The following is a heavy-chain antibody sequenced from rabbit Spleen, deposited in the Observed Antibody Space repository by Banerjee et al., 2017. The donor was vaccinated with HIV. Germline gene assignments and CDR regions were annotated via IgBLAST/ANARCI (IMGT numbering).Heavy chain of an antibody. CDR3: ARDLVAVIGWNFNL. CDR2: IYAGSSGFVGAT. CDR1: GFDFSVYG. V-gene: IGHV1S45*01. Sequence: QEQLVESGGGLVQPGGSLKLSCKASGFDFSVYGLSWVRQAPGKGLEWIACIYAGSSGFVGATYYATWPIGRFTVSKTSSTAVALQMTSLTAADTATYFCARDLVAVIGWNFNLWGPGTLVTVS. D-gene: IGHD1-1*01. J-gene: IGHJ4*01.